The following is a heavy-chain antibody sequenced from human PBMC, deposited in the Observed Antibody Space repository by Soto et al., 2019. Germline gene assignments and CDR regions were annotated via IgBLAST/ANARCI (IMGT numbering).Heavy chain of an antibody. Sequence: QVQLVQSGAEVKKPGSSVKVSCKASGGTFSSYAISWVRQAPGQGLEWMGGIIPIFGTANYAQKFQGRVTITADESTSTAYMELSSLRSEDTAVYYCARXXXXXXYDTSYYYYGMDVWGQXTXVTVSS. CDR2: IIPIFGTA. D-gene: IGHD3-9*01. CDR1: GGTFSSYA. CDR3: ARXXXXXXYDTSYYYYGMDV. V-gene: IGHV1-69*01. J-gene: IGHJ6*02.